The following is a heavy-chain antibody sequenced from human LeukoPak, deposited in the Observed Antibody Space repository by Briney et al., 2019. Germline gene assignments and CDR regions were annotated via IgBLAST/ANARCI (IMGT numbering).Heavy chain of an antibody. V-gene: IGHV3-21*01. CDR2: ISSSSSYI. CDR3: ARDPEGYYYYMDV. J-gene: IGHJ6*03. Sequence: PGGSLRLSCAASGFTFSSYEMNWVRQAPGKGLEWVSSISSSSSYIYYADSVKGRFTISRDNAKNSLYLQMNSLRAEDTAVYYCARDPEGYYYYMDVWGKGTTVTVSS. CDR1: GFTFSSYE.